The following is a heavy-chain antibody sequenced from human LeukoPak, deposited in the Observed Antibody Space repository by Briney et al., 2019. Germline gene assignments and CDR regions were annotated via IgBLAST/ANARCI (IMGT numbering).Heavy chain of an antibody. CDR2: INPNSGGT. J-gene: IGHJ3*02. CDR3: ARTLITMIVVGTRNDAFGI. V-gene: IGHV1-2*02. D-gene: IGHD3-22*01. CDR1: GYTFTGYY. Sequence: ASVKVSCKASGYTFTGYYMHWVRQASGQGLEWMGWINPNSGGTNYAQKFQGRVTMTRDTSISTAYMELSRLRSDDTAVYYCARTLITMIVVGTRNDAFGIWGQGTMVTVSS.